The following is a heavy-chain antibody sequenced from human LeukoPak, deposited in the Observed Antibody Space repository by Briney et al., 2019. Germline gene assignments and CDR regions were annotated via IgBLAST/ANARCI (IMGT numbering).Heavy chain of an antibody. CDR1: GFTFSRYA. CDR3: AKDPDSSGWYGTNWFDP. J-gene: IGHJ5*02. Sequence: RGSLTLSRAASGFTFSRYAMSWVGQAPGKGLEWVSAISGSGGSTYYADCVKGRFTISRHNSKNTLYLKMNSLRAEDTAVYYCAKDPDSSGWYGTNWFDPWGQGTLVTVSS. V-gene: IGHV3-23*01. CDR2: ISGSGGST. D-gene: IGHD6-19*01.